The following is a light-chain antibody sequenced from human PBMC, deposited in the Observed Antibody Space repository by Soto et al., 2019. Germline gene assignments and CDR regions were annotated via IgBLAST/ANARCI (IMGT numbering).Light chain of an antibody. CDR2: KAS. CDR1: QSISSW. J-gene: IGKJ1*01. CDR3: QQYNSLWT. Sequence: DIQMTQSPSTLSASVGDRVTITCRASQSISSWLAWYQQKPGKAPKLLIYKASSLESGVPSRFSGSGSGTEFTLTISSLQPDDFATYYCQQYNSLWTFGQGPNVEIK. V-gene: IGKV1-5*03.